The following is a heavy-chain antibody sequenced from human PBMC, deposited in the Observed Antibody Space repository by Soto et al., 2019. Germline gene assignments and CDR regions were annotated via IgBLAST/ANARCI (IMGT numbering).Heavy chain of an antibody. CDR3: AKCPSSSASFYFYYGMDV. V-gene: IGHV3-30*18. CDR1: GFTFSTYA. J-gene: IGHJ6*02. CDR2: ISYDGSNI. Sequence: GGSLRLSCAASGFTFSTYAMHWVRQAPGKGLEWMAVISYDGSNIHYADSVKGRFTISRDNSKNTLFLQMNSLRPEDTAVYYCAKCPSSSASFYFYYGMDVWGQGTTVTVSS.